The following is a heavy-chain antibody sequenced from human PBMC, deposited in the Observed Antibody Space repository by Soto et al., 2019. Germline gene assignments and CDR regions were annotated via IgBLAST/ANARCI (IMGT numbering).Heavy chain of an antibody. CDR1: GYTFTSYD. CDR2: MNPNSGNT. Sequence: QVQLVQSGAEVKKPGASVKVSCKASGYTFTSYDINWVRQATGQGLEWMGWMNPNSGNTGYAQKFQGRVTMTSTTSISTAYMELSSLRSEDTAVYYCARERSAAGTGWFDPWGQGTLVTVSS. V-gene: IGHV1-8*01. J-gene: IGHJ5*02. D-gene: IGHD6-13*01. CDR3: ARERSAAGTGWFDP.